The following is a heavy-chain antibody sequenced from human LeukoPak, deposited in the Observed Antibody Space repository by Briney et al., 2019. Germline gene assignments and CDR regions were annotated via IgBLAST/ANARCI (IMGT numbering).Heavy chain of an antibody. J-gene: IGHJ4*02. CDR3: ARRGTAYCRGGNCYSNKYFDY. CDR2: INYSGNT. D-gene: IGHD2-15*01. Sequence: KPSETLSLTCAVYGGSPSGYYWTWIRQTPGRGLEWIGEINYSGNTNYNRSLKSRVTISADTSKNQFSLRLSSVTAADTAVYYCARRGTAYCRGGNCYSNKYFDYWGRRTQVTVSS. V-gene: IGHV4-34*01. CDR1: GGSPSGYY.